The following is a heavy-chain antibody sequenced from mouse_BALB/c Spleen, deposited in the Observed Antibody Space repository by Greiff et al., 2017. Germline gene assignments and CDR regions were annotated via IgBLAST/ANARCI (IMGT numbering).Heavy chain of an antibody. CDR1: GFNIKDYY. CDR2: IDPENGNT. D-gene: IGHD2-4*01. V-gene: IGHV14-1*02. CDR3: ARTTMITTFAY. J-gene: IGHJ3*01. Sequence: EVKLMESGAELVRPGALVKLSCKASGFNIKDYYMHWVKQRPEQGLEWIGWIDPENGNTIYDPKFQGKASITADTSSNTAYLQLSSLTSEDTAVYYCARTTMITTFAYWGQGTLVTVSA.